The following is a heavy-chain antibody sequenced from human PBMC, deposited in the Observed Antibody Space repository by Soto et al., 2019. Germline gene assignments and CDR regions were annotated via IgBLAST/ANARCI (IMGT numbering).Heavy chain of an antibody. D-gene: IGHD3-10*01. CDR3: ARGSWHYGSGSYYNIRPDAFDI. CDR1: GYTFTGYY. J-gene: IGHJ3*02. Sequence: SVKVSCKASGYTFTGYYMHWVRQAPGQGLEWMGWINPNSGGTNYAQKFQGWVTMTRDTSISTAYMELSRLRSDDTAVYYCARGSWHYGSGSYYNIRPDAFDIWGQGTMVTVSS. CDR2: INPNSGGT. V-gene: IGHV1-2*04.